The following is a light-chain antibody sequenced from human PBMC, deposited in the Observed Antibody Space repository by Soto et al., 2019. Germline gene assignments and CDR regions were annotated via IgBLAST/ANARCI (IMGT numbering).Light chain of an antibody. CDR3: QQRLDWPLT. V-gene: IGKV3-11*01. CDR2: DIS. Sequence: EIVLTQSPATLSLSPGERATLSCRASQSVGSDLAWYQQKPGQSPRLLVYDISSRATAIPVRFSGSGSGTDFTLTISSLEPEDFAVYSCQQRLDWPLTFGGGTKVEI. J-gene: IGKJ4*01. CDR1: QSVGSD.